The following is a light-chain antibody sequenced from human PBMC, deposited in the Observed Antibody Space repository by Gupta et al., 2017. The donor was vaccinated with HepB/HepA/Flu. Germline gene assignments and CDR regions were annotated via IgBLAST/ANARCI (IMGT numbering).Light chain of an antibody. Sequence: SSELTQDPAVSVALGQTVRITCQGDSLRSYYASWYQQKPGQAPVLVIYGKNNRPSGIPDRFSGSSSGNTAYLTISGAQAEDEADYYCSSRDSSGNHHNFGTGTKVTVL. V-gene: IGLV3-19*01. CDR3: SSRDSSGNHHN. CDR2: GKN. CDR1: SLRSYY. J-gene: IGLJ1*01.